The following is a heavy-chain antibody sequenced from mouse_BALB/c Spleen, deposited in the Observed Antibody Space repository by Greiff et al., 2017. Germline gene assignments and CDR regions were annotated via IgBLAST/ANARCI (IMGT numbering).Heavy chain of an antibody. D-gene: IGHD4-1*01. J-gene: IGHJ3*01. CDR2: IFPGTGTT. V-gene: IGHV1S132*01. CDR1: GYTFTSYW. CDR3: ARAGPAWFAY. Sequence: QVQLQQSGAELVKPGASVKLSCKTSGYTFTSYWIQWVKQRPGQGLGWIGEIFPGTGTTYYNEKFKGKATLTIDTSSSTAYMQLSSLTSEDSAVYFCARAGPAWFAYWGQGTLVTVSA.